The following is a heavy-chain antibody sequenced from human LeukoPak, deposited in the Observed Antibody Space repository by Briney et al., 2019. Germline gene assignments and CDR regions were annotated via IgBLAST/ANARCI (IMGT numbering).Heavy chain of an antibody. Sequence: PGGSLRLSCAGCGFTFSDYYMRGMRQAPGKGAEGVSYISSSGSTIYYADSVKGRFTISRDNAKNSLYLQMNSLRAEDTAVYYCARSHGSGIGLDYWGQGTLVTVSS. CDR1: GFTFSDYY. J-gene: IGHJ4*02. V-gene: IGHV3-11*01. CDR2: ISSSGSTI. D-gene: IGHD3-10*01. CDR3: ARSHGSGIGLDY.